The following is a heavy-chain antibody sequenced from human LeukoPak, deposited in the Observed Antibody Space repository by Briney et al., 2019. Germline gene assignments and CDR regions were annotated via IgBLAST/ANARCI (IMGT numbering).Heavy chain of an antibody. V-gene: IGHV4-59*01. CDR1: GGSISSYY. J-gene: IGHJ4*02. CDR2: IYYSGST. D-gene: IGHD6-13*01. CDR3: AGLYSSRMSDYFDS. Sequence: SETLSLTCTVSGGSISSYYWSWIRQSPRKGLEWIGFIYYSGSTNYNPSLKSRVTISLDTSKNQFSLKLNSVTAADTAVYYCAGLYSSRMSDYFDSWGQGTLVTVSS.